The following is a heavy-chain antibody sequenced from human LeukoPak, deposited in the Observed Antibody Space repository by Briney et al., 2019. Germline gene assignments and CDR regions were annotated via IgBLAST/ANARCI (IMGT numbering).Heavy chain of an antibody. V-gene: IGHV3-9*03. CDR3: AKEGSSWSTFDY. D-gene: IGHD6-13*01. CDR2: ISWNSRSI. J-gene: IGHJ4*02. CDR1: GFTFNDYA. Sequence: GGSLRLSCATSGFTFNDYAMYWVRQAPGKGLEWVSGISWNSRSIAYADSVKGRFTISRDNAKNSLYLQMNSLRAEDMALYYCAKEGSSWSTFDYWGQGTLVTVSS.